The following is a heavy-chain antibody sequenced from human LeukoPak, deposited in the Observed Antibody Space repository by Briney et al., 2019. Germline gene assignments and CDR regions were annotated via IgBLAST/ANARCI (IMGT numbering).Heavy chain of an antibody. CDR2: ISSTSSLI. CDR3: ARYNSGWNDY. Sequence: GGSLRLSCAASGFTFSSFNRNWVRQAPGKGLEWVSSISSTSSLIWYADSLKGRFTISRDNAKNSLYLQMDSLRAEDTAVYYCARYNSGWNDYWGQGTLVTVSS. J-gene: IGHJ4*02. D-gene: IGHD6-19*01. V-gene: IGHV3-21*01. CDR1: GFTFSSFN.